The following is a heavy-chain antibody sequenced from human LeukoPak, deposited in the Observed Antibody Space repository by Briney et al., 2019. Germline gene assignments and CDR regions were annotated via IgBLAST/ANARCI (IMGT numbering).Heavy chain of an antibody. CDR2: ISAYNGNT. Sequence: GASVKVSCKASGYTFTGYYMHWVRQAPGQGLEWMGWISAYNGNTNYAQKLQGRVTMTTDTSTSTAYMELRSLRSDDTAVYYCARDLVQWQPDYWGQGTLVTVSS. J-gene: IGHJ4*02. D-gene: IGHD6-19*01. CDR1: GYTFTGYY. V-gene: IGHV1-18*04. CDR3: ARDLVQWQPDY.